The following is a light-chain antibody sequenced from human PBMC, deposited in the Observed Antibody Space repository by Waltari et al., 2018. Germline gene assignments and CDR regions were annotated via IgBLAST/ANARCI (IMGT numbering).Light chain of an antibody. CDR3: SAWDDSLNGYVV. CDR1: SSNIGSNF. Sequence: QSVLTQPPSASGTPGQRVTISCSGSSSNIGSNFVNWYQHLPGTAPKLLIYSTNLRPSGVPDRFSGSKSGTSASLAISGLQSEDEGDYFCSAWDDSLNGYVVFGGGTKLTVL. CDR2: STN. J-gene: IGLJ2*01. V-gene: IGLV1-44*01.